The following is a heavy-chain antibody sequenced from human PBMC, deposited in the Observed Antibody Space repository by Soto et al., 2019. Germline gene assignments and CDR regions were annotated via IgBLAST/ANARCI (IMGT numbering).Heavy chain of an antibody. CDR3: ARDSYRGYYYYGMDV. D-gene: IGHD4-4*01. Sequence: PGGSLRLSCAASGFTFSSYWMSWVRQAPGEGLEWVANIKQDGSEKYYVDSVKGRFTISRDNAKNSLYLQMNSLRAEDTAVYYCARDSYRGYYYYGMDVWGQGTTVTVSS. CDR1: GFTFSSYW. V-gene: IGHV3-7*01. CDR2: IKQDGSEK. J-gene: IGHJ6*02.